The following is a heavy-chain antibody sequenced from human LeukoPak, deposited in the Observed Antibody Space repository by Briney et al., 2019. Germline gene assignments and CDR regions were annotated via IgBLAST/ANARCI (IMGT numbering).Heavy chain of an antibody. CDR3: AKDIEPQYSSSWYGLDFDP. J-gene: IGHJ5*02. Sequence: PGRSLRLSCAASGFTFDLYAMHCVRHAPGKGLEWVSGICWNRCSIVYADSVKGRFTISRDNAKNTLYLQMNSLRAEDTALYYCAKDIEPQYSSSWYGLDFDPWGQGTLVTVSS. CDR2: ICWNRCSI. V-gene: IGHV3-9*01. CDR1: GFTFDLYA. D-gene: IGHD6-13*01.